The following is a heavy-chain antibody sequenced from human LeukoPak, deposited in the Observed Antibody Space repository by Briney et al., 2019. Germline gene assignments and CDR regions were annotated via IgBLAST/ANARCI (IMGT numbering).Heavy chain of an antibody. CDR2: ISTSGGST. V-gene: IGHV3-23*01. D-gene: IGHD3-22*01. CDR3: AKDPPHYETSGPYYFDY. Sequence: PGGSLRLSCAASAFSFSNYAMSWVRQAPGKGLEWVSTISTSGGSTYYADSVKGRFTISRDNSKNTLWLQTDSLRAEDTAVYFCAKDPPHYETSGPYYFDYWGQGTLVTVSS. CDR1: AFSFSNYA. J-gene: IGHJ4*02.